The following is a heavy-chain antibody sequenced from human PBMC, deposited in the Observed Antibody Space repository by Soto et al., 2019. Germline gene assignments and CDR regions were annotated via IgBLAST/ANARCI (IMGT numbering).Heavy chain of an antibody. D-gene: IGHD3-10*01. CDR3: TGITWFRGMDV. CDR1: GDSVSSNSAG. J-gene: IGHJ6*02. Sequence: QPLSLPSVISGDSVSSNSAGCNLIRQSPSRGLEWLGRTYYKSKWNNDYALSVKSRITINPDTSKNQFSLHLYSVTPEDTAVYYCTGITWFRGMDVWGQGTPVTVSS. CDR2: TYYKSKWNN. V-gene: IGHV6-1*01.